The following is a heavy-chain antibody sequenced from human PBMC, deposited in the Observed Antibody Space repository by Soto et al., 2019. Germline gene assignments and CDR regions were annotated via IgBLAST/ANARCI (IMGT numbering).Heavy chain of an antibody. CDR2: VYYSGTT. CDR1: GGSVSSESHY. V-gene: IGHV4-61*01. CDR3: ARTTAVPNTLRSRYFFDY. Sequence: KLPETLSLTCTVSGGSVSSESHYWSWIRQPPGKRLEWIRYVYYSGTTNYNPSLKSRVTISVDLSKNQFSLRLSSVTTADTALYYCARTTAVPNTLRSRYFFDYWGQGTLVTVS. D-gene: IGHD4-17*01. J-gene: IGHJ4*02.